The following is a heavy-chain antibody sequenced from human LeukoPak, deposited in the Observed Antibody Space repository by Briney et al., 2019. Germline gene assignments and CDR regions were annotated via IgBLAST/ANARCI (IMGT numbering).Heavy chain of an antibody. CDR1: GFTFSSYA. D-gene: IGHD3-10*01. CDR3: AKGITMVRGDAYYFDY. CDR2: ISGSGGST. J-gene: IGHJ4*02. Sequence: GGSLRLSRAASGFTFSSYAMSWVRQAPGKGLEWVSAISGSGGSTYYADSVKGRFTISRDNSKNTLYLQMNSLRAEDTAVYYCAKGITMVRGDAYYFDYWGQGTLVTVSS. V-gene: IGHV3-23*01.